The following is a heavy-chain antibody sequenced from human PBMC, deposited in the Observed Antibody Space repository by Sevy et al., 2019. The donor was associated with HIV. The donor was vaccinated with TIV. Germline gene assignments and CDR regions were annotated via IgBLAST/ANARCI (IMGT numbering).Heavy chain of an antibody. CDR2: ASSDGSYT. D-gene: IGHD1-1*01. V-gene: IGHV3-30*03. CDR3: AGDEGYSPNWDIAY. CDR1: GFTFSTYG. J-gene: IGHJ4*02. Sequence: GGSLRLSCAASGFTFSTYGMHWVRQAPGKGLEWVAVASSDGSYTSYADSVKGRFTISRDNSRNTLYLQINKLRAGDKAVYYCAGDEGYSPNWDIAYWGQGILLTVSS.